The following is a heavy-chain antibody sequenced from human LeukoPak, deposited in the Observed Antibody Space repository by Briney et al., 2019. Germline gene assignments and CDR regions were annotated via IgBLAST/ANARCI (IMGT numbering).Heavy chain of an antibody. D-gene: IGHD6-13*01. CDR1: GFTFSSYS. Sequence: PGGSLRLSCAASGFTFSSYSMNWVREAPGKGLEWVSYISSSGSTIYYADSVKGRFTISRDNAKNSLYLQMNSLRAEDTAVYYCAKYSSSWYGRYYYYYMDVWGKGTTVTVSS. CDR2: ISSSGSTI. J-gene: IGHJ6*03. CDR3: AKYSSSWYGRYYYYYMDV. V-gene: IGHV3-48*04.